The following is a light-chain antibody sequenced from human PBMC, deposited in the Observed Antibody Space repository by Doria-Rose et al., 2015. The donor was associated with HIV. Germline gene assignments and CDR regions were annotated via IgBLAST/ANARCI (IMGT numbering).Light chain of an antibody. V-gene: IGKV3-20*01. CDR1: QSFSSTY. CDR2: DGS. CDR3: HQYGTSWT. J-gene: IGKJ1*01. Sequence: EIVMTQSPGTLSLSPGERATLSCRASQSFSSTYLAWYQQKPRQAHSLLIYDGSTRATGIPDRFSASGSGTDFTLTINRLEPEDFALYYCHQYGTSWTFGQGTKVEI.